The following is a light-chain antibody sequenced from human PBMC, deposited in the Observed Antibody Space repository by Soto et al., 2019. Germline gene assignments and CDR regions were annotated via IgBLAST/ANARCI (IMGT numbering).Light chain of an antibody. Sequence: DIQMTQSPSTLSASVGDRVTITCRASQSIHSWLAWYQQKPGKAPKLLIYDASSLESGVPSRFSGSESGTEFTLTISSLQPDDFAPYYCQQYYNYLYTFGQGTKLEIK. CDR1: QSIHSW. CDR2: DAS. V-gene: IGKV1-5*01. J-gene: IGKJ2*01. CDR3: QQYYNYLYT.